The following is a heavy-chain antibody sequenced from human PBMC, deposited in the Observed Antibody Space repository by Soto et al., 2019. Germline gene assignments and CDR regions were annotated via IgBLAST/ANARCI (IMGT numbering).Heavy chain of an antibody. Sequence: ASVKVSCKASGYTFTCYAMHWVRQAPGQRLEWMGWINAGNGNTKYSQKLQGRVTITRETSASTAYMELSSLRSEDTAVYYFARDIPGIAVAGIGGGPDYWGQGTLVTVSS. J-gene: IGHJ4*02. V-gene: IGHV1-3*01. D-gene: IGHD6-19*01. CDR3: ARDIPGIAVAGIGGGPDY. CDR2: INAGNGNT. CDR1: GYTFTCYA.